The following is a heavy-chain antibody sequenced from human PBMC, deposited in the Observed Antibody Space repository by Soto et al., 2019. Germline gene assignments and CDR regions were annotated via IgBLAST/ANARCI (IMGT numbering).Heavy chain of an antibody. CDR3: VKADGQQWLLPHLEN. CDR2: ISCCGGTA. V-gene: IGHV3-23*01. CDR1: GFNFNKYA. Sequence: EVQLLESGGGLVRPGESLRLSCAASGFNFNKYAMSWVRQAPGEGLEWVSGISCCGGTASYADSVKGRFTIARDDAKNTLYLDMNSLRVEDTAEYYCVKADGQQWLLPHLENWGRGTLVTVS. D-gene: IGHD6-19*01. J-gene: IGHJ4*02.